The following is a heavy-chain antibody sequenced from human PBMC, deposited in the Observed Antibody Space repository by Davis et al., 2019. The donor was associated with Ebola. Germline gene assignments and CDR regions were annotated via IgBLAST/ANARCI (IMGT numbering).Heavy chain of an antibody. V-gene: IGHV1-8*01. D-gene: IGHD3-3*01. Sequence: ASVKVSCQASGYTFTSYDNNWVRQATGQGLEWMGWMNPNSGNTGYAQKFQGRVTMTRNTSISTAYMELSSLRSEDTAVYYCARALTIFGADYWGQGTLVTVSS. CDR3: ARALTIFGADY. J-gene: IGHJ4*02. CDR2: MNPNSGNT. CDR1: GYTFTSYD.